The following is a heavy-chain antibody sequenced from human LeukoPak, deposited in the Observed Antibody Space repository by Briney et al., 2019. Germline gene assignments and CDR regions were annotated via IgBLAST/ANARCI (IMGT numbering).Heavy chain of an antibody. V-gene: IGHV3-21*01. CDR1: GFTFSSYS. D-gene: IGHD2-2*01. CDR3: ARDYCSSTSCYASLDY. J-gene: IGHJ4*02. Sequence: GGSLRLSCAASGFTFSSYSMNWVRQAPGKGLEWVSSISSSSRYIYYADSVKGRFTISRDNAKNSLYLQMNSLRAEDTAVYYCARDYCSSTSCYASLDYWGQGTLVTVSS. CDR2: ISSSSRYI.